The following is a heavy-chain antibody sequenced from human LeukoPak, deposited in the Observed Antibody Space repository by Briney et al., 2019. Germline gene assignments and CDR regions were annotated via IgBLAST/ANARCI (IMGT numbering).Heavy chain of an antibody. CDR1: GFTFDDYA. CDR2: ISWNSGSI. Sequence: PGGSLRLSCAASGFTFDDYAMHWVRQAPGKGLEWVSGISWNSGSIGYADSVKGRFTISRDNAKNSLYLQMNSLRAEDTAVYYCACPADDYWGQGTLVTVSS. J-gene: IGHJ4*02. V-gene: IGHV3-9*01. CDR3: ACPADDY.